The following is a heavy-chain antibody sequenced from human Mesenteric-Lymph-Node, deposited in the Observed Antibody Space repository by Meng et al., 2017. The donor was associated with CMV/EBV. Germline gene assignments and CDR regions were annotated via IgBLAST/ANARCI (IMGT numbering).Heavy chain of an antibody. J-gene: IGHJ1*01. CDR1: GFTFSSYW. D-gene: IGHD3-22*01. CDR2: IKNDGTFT. CDR3: ASTGGYSIAEYFQH. V-gene: IGHV3-74*01. Sequence: GESLKISCAASGFTFSSYWMHWVRQAPGKGLVWVSSIKNDGTFTAYADSVKGRFTVSRDNAKDTLYLQMNSLRAEDTAVYYCASTGGYSIAEYFQHWGQGTLVTVSS.